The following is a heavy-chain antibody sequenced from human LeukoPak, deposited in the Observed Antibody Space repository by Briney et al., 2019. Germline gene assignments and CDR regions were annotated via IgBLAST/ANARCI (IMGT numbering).Heavy chain of an antibody. D-gene: IGHD3-10*01. V-gene: IGHV1-2*02. CDR2: INPNSGGT. CDR1: GYTFTGYY. Sequence: ASVKVSCKASGYTFTGYYMHWVPQAPGQGLEWMGWINPNSGGTNYAQKFQGRVTMTRDTSISTAYMELSRLRSDDTAVYYCARTPLQWVVRGVMVYYFDYWGQGTLVTVSS. CDR3: ARTPLQWVVRGVMVYYFDY. J-gene: IGHJ4*02.